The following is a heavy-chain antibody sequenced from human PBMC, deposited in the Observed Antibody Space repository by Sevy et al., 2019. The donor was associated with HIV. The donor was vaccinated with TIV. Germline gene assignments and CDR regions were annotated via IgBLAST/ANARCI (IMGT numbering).Heavy chain of an antibody. CDR1: GFTFSDHY. D-gene: IGHD3-10*01. CDR2: IRKKTNSYST. V-gene: IGHV3-72*01. J-gene: IGHJ4*02. CDR3: ARVHVRRGHYYFDH. Sequence: GGSLRLSCEASGFTFSDHYMDWVRQAPGKGLEWVGRIRKKTNSYSTEYAASVKARFTVSRDDSKKSLYLQMNSLKSDDTAVYFCARVHVRRGHYYFDHWGQGTQVTVS.